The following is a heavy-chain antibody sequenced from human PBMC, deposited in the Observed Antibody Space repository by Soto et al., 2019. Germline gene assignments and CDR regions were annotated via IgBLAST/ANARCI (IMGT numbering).Heavy chain of an antibody. Sequence: SETLSLTCTVSGGSISSYYWSWIRQPPGKGLEWIGYIYYSGSTNYNPSLKSRVTISVDTSKNQFSLKLSSVTAADTAVYYCARDSSGYPHYNWFDPWGQGTLVTVSS. CDR3: ARDSSGYPHYNWFDP. J-gene: IGHJ5*02. D-gene: IGHD3-22*01. CDR2: IYYSGST. CDR1: GGSISSYY. V-gene: IGHV4-59*01.